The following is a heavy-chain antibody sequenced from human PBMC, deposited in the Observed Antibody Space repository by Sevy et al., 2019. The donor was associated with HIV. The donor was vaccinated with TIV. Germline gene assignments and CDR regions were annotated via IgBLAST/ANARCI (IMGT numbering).Heavy chain of an antibody. CDR1: GFTFSSYG. V-gene: IGHV3-30*18. CDR2: ISYDGSNK. J-gene: IGHJ6*02. D-gene: IGHD6-19*01. Sequence: GGSLRLSCAASGFTFSSYGMHWVRQAPGKGLEWVAVISYDGSNKYYADSMKGRFTISRDNSKNTLYLQMNSLRAEDTAVYYCAKDSFSGWSDYYYYGMDVWGQGTTVTVSS. CDR3: AKDSFSGWSDYYYYGMDV.